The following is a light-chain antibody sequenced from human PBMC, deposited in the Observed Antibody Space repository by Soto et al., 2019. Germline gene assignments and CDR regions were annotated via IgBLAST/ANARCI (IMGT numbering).Light chain of an antibody. CDR3: QHYDGSPRT. J-gene: IGKJ2*01. V-gene: IGKV3-20*01. CDR2: GVL. Sequence: ETVLTQSPGTVSLSPGERATLSCTTSQTVNSDYLAWYQQKPAQAPRLLIYGVLNRATGIPDRFSGSGSGTYFTLTISGLEPEDSAVYYCQHYDGSPRTFGQGTNLEI. CDR1: QTVNSDY.